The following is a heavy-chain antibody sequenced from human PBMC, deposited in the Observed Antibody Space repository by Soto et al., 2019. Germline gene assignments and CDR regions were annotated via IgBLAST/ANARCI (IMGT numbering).Heavy chain of an antibody. D-gene: IGHD1-20*01. V-gene: IGHV4-61*01. CDR2: IYYSGSA. J-gene: IGHJ6*02. CDR3: ARDRAGDNWNHYYYYGMDV. CDR1: GGSVSSGSYY. Sequence: SETLSLTCTVSGGSVSSGSYYWSWIRQPPGKGLEWIGYIYYSGSANYNPSLKSRVTISVDTSKNQFSLKLSSVTAADTAVYYCARDRAGDNWNHYYYYGMDVWGQGTTVTVSS.